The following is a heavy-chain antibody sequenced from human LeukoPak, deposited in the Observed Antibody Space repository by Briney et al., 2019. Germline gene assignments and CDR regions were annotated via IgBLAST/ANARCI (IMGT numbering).Heavy chain of an antibody. CDR3: ARDARYYDFWSGYYGYYYYYMDV. D-gene: IGHD3-3*01. J-gene: IGHJ6*03. CDR1: GFTFSSYS. Sequence: PGGSLRLSCTASGFTFSSYSMNWVRQAPGKGLEWVSSISSSSSYIYYADSVKGRFTISRDNAKNSLYLQMNSLRAEDTAVYYCARDARYYDFWSGYYGYYYYYMDVWGKGTTVTVSS. CDR2: ISSSSSYI. V-gene: IGHV3-21*01.